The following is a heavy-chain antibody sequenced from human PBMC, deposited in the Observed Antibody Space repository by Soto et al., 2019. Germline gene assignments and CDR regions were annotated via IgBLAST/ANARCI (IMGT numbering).Heavy chain of an antibody. J-gene: IGHJ4*02. Sequence: GGSLRLSCAASGFTFSSYGMHWVRQAPGKGLEWVAVISYDGIDKYYADSVKGRFTISRDNSKNTLYLQMNSLRAEDTAVYYCAKDRYDFWSGYSYYFDYWGQGTLVTVSS. CDR1: GFTFSSYG. CDR3: AKDRYDFWSGYSYYFDY. CDR2: ISYDGIDK. V-gene: IGHV3-30*18. D-gene: IGHD3-3*01.